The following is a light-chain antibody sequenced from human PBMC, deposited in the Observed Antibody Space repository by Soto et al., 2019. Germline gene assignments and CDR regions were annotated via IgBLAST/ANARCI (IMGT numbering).Light chain of an antibody. CDR1: SSGIGGYTY. J-gene: IGLJ1*01. V-gene: IGLV2-14*01. Sequence: QFSLASPASMSGSSCKSITLSCTGSSSGIGGYTYVSWYQQHPDKAPKLIIYHVSNRPSGIFSRFSGSKSGNTASLTISGLQAEDEADYYCSSYTSSSTFVFGTGTKVTVL. CDR3: SSYTSSSTFV. CDR2: HVS.